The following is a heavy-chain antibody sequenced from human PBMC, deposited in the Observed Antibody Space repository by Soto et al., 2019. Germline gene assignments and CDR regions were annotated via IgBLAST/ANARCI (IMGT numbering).Heavy chain of an antibody. CDR1: GFTFSSYS. J-gene: IGHJ3*02. D-gene: IGHD2-15*01. Sequence: PGGSLRLSCAASGFTFSSYSMNWVRQAPGKGLEWVSSISSSSSYIYYADSVKGRFTISRDNAKNSLYLQMNSLRAEDTAVYYCARYRFDIVVVVAADAFDIWGQGTMVTVSS. CDR3: ARYRFDIVVVVAADAFDI. V-gene: IGHV3-21*01. CDR2: ISSSSSYI.